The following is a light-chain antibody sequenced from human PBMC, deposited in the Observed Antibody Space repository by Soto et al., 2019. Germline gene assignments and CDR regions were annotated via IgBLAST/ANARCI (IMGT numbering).Light chain of an antibody. CDR3: QKYNNWPPT. J-gene: IGKJ5*01. V-gene: IGKV3-15*01. CDR2: GAS. CDR1: QSVSSN. Sequence: EIVMTQSPATLSVSPGERATLSCRASQSVSSNLAWYPQKPGQAPRLLIYGASTRATGISARFSGSRSGTEFTLTISSLQSEDFAVYYCQKYNNWPPTFGRGTRLEIK.